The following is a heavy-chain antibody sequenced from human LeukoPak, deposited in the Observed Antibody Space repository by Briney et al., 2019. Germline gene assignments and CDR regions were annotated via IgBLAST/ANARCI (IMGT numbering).Heavy chain of an antibody. CDR3: ARGSVTSIDP. D-gene: IGHD4-17*01. CDR2: INHSGST. CDR1: GGSFSGYY. J-gene: IGHJ5*02. Sequence: PSETPSLTCAVYGGSFSGYYWSWIRQPPGKGLEWIGEINHSGSTNYNPSLKSRVTISVDTSKNQFSLKLSSVTAADTAVYYCARGSVTSIDPWGQGTLVTVSS. V-gene: IGHV4-34*01.